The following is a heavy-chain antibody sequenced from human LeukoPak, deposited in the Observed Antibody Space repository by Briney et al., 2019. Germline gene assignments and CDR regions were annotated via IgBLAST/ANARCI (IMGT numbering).Heavy chain of an antibody. Sequence: GASVKVSCKASGYTFTGYYMHWVRQAPGQGLEWMGRINPNSGGTNYAQKFQGRVTMTRDTSISTAYMELSRLRPDDTAVYYCARARDYEGYMDVWGKGTTVTVSS. J-gene: IGHJ6*03. CDR3: ARARDYEGYMDV. CDR2: INPNSGGT. CDR1: GYTFTGYY. V-gene: IGHV1-2*06. D-gene: IGHD4-17*01.